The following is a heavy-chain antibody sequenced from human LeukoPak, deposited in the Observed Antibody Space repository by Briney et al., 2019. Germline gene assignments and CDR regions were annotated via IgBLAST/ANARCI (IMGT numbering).Heavy chain of an antibody. CDR3: ARRASNYGFTVTDYFDY. J-gene: IGHJ4*02. Sequence: AGGSLRLSCAASGFTFSSYAMHWVRQAPGKGLEYVSAISSNGGSTYYANSVKGRFTISRDNSKNTLYLQMGSLRAEDMAVYYCARRASNYGFTVTDYFDYWGQGTLVTVSS. V-gene: IGHV3-64*01. CDR1: GFTFSSYA. D-gene: IGHD4-11*01. CDR2: ISSNGGST.